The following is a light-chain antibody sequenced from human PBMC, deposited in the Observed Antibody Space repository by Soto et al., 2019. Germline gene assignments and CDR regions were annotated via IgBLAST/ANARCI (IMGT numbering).Light chain of an antibody. Sequence: EIEMTQSPATLSLSPGEGATLSCRTSQSVGYSLAWYQQKPGLAPRLLIYGASTRITGIPARFSGSGPGTEFTLTISSLQSEDFAVYYCQQYKNWPGYTFGQGTKLEIK. CDR3: QQYKNWPGYT. CDR1: QSVGYS. CDR2: GAS. J-gene: IGKJ2*01. V-gene: IGKV3-15*01.